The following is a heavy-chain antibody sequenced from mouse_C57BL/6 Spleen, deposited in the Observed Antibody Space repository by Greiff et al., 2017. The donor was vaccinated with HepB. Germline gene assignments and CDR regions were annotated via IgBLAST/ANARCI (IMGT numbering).Heavy chain of an antibody. J-gene: IGHJ3*01. CDR3: TTKGASYGISQGFAY. V-gene: IGHV14-4*01. CDR2: IDPENGDT. D-gene: IGHD1-1*01. Sequence: EVQLQQSGAELVRPGASVKLSCTASGFNIKDDYMHWVKQRPEQGLEWIGWIDPENGDTEYASKFQGKATITADTSSNTAYLQLSSLTSEDTAVYYCTTKGASYGISQGFAYWGQGTLVTVSA. CDR1: GFNIKDDY.